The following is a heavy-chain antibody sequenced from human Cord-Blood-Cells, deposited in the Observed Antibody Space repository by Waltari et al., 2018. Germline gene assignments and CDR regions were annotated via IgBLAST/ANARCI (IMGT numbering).Heavy chain of an antibody. V-gene: IGHV3-33*01. CDR2: IWYDGSNK. Sequence: QVQLVESGGGVVQPGRSLRLSCAASGFTSSSYGMHWVRQAPGKGLEWVAVIWYDGSNKYYADSVKGRFTISRDNSKNTLYLQMNSLRAEDTAVYYCARDANYYDSSGFLYWGQGTLVTVSS. D-gene: IGHD3-22*01. CDR3: ARDANYYDSSGFLY. CDR1: GFTSSSYG. J-gene: IGHJ4*02.